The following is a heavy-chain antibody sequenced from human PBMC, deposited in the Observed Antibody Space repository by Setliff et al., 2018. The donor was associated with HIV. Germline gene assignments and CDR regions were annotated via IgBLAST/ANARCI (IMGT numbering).Heavy chain of an antibody. V-gene: IGHV4-59*01. Sequence: SETLSLTCTVSGGSISTYFWSWVRQTPGKGLEWIGYIYYTGSTSYNPSFRSRVTISVDTSKNQFSLMLNSVTTADTAVYYCARSRTSSSTTCYDDYYYMDVWGKGSTVTVSS. D-gene: IGHD2-2*01. CDR3: ARSRTSSSTTCYDDYYYMDV. J-gene: IGHJ6*03. CDR1: GGSISTYF. CDR2: IYYTGST.